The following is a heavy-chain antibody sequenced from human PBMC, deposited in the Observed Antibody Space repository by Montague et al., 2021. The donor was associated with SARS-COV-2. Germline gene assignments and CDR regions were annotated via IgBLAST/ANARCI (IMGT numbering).Heavy chain of an antibody. D-gene: IGHD6-19*01. CDR3: TRTTDDSALAATF. J-gene: IGHJ4*02. CDR1: CDSISRSTNH. V-gene: IGHV4-39*01. CDR2: IHYSGRT. Sequence: SETLSLTCSVSCDSISRSTNHWGWIRQPPGKGLEWIASIHYSGRTYHNPPLKSRVTMSVDTSKNQFSLKLSSVTAADTAVYYCTRTTDDSALAATFWGQGTLVTVSS.